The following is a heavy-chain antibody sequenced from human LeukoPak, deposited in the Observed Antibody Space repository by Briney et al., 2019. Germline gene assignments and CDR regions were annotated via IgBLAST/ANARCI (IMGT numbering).Heavy chain of an antibody. CDR3: ARGYSGSYLLAPFDY. J-gene: IGHJ4*02. CDR1: GFTFSSYA. D-gene: IGHD1-26*01. V-gene: IGHV3-30-3*01. CDR2: ISYDGSNK. Sequence: GRSLRLSCAASGFTFSSYAMHWVRQAPGKGLEWVAVISYDGSNKYYADSAKGRFTISRDNSKNTLYLQMNSLRAEDTAVYYCARGYSGSYLLAPFDYWGQGTLVTVSS.